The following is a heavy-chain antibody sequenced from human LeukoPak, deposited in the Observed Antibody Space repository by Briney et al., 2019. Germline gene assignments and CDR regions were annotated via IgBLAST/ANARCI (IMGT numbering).Heavy chain of an antibody. D-gene: IGHD2-21*02. CDR2: IGGSGGST. Sequence: PGGSLRLSCAASGSTFSSYAMSWVRQAPGKGLEWVSSIGGSGGSTYYADSVKGRFTISRDNSKNTNLQMNSLRVEDTAVYYCAKAMGGVVVTAVFDYWGQGTLVTVSS. CDR1: GSTFSSYA. J-gene: IGHJ4*02. CDR3: AKAMGGVVVTAVFDY. V-gene: IGHV3-23*01.